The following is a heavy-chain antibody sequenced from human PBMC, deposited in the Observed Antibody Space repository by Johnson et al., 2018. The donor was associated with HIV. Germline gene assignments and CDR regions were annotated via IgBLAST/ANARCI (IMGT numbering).Heavy chain of an antibody. V-gene: IGHV3-9*01. J-gene: IGHJ3*02. CDR2: ISWNSGSI. CDR3: ARAVCRGGRCYSHDAFDI. D-gene: IGHD2-15*01. CDR1: GFTFDDYA. Sequence: VQLVESGGGVVQPGRSLRLSCTASGFTFDDYAMHWVRQAPGKGLEWVSGISWNSGSIGYADSVQGRFTISRDNAKNSLYLQMNSLRAGDTALYYCARAVCRGGRCYSHDAFDIWGQGTMVTVSS.